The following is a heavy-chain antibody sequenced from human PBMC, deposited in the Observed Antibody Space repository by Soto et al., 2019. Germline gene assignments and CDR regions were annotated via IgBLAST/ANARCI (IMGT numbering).Heavy chain of an antibody. Sequence: QPGGSLRLSCAASGFTFSSYGMHWVRQAPGKGLEWVAVISHDGSNKYYADSVKGRFTISRDNSKNTLYLQMNSLRAEDTAVYYCANDFWSGYPSYYYYGMDVWGQGTTVTVSS. V-gene: IGHV3-30*18. CDR2: ISHDGSNK. J-gene: IGHJ6*02. D-gene: IGHD3-3*01. CDR3: ANDFWSGYPSYYYYGMDV. CDR1: GFTFSSYG.